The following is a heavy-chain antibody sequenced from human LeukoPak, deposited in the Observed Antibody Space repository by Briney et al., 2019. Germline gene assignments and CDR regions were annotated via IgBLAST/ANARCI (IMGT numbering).Heavy chain of an antibody. CDR3: ARGIAARNYFDY. Sequence: GRSLRLSCAASGFTFSSYSMNWVRQAPGKGLEWVSSISSSSSYIYYADSVKGRFTISRDNAKNSLYLQMNSLRAEDTAVYYCARGIAARNYFDYWGQGTLVTVSS. CDR1: GFTFSSYS. J-gene: IGHJ4*02. V-gene: IGHV3-21*01. CDR2: ISSSSSYI. D-gene: IGHD6-6*01.